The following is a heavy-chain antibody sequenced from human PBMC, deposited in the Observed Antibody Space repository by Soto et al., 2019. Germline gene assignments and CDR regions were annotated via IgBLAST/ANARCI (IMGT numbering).Heavy chain of an antibody. CDR2: IKEDGSEK. D-gene: IGHD3-16*02. V-gene: IGHV3-7*03. J-gene: IGHJ5*02. CDR3: ARYRSLDP. Sequence: GGSLRLSCADSGFILRNYWMSWVRQAPGVGLQWVASIKEDGSEKYYVDPVKGRFTISRENAKNSLYLQMNSLRAEDTAVYYCARYRSLDPWGQGILVTVSS. CDR1: GFILRNYW.